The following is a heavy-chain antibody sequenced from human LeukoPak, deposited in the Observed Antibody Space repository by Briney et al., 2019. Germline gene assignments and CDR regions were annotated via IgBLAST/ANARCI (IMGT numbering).Heavy chain of an antibody. CDR2: IDPNSGGT. D-gene: IGHD1-26*01. J-gene: IGHJ4*02. CDR3: ARVPTIEGY. Sequence: ASVKVSCKASGYTFTGYYIHWVRQAPGQGLEWMGWIDPNSGGTNYAQKFQGRVTMTRDTSISTAYMELSRLKSDDTAVYYCARVPTIEGYWGQGTLVTVSS. CDR1: GYTFTGYY. V-gene: IGHV1-2*02.